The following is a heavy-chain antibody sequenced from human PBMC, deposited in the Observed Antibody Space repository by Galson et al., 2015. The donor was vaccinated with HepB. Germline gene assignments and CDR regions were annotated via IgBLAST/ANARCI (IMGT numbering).Heavy chain of an antibody. D-gene: IGHD3-16*02. CDR1: GFTFSSYW. J-gene: IGHJ3*02. CDR2: IKQDGSEK. V-gene: IGHV3-7*03. Sequence: SLRLSCAASGFTFSSYWMSWVRQAPGKGLEWVANIKQDGSEKYYVDSVKGRFTISRDNAKNSLYLQMNSLRAEDTAVYYCAREIEYYDYVWGSYRNDAFDIWGQGTMVTVSS. CDR3: AREIEYYDYVWGSYRNDAFDI.